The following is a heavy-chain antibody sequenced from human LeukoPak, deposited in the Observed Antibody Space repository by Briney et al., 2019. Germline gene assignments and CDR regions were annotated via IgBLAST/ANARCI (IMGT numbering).Heavy chain of an antibody. D-gene: IGHD5-12*01. Sequence: GGSLRLSCSASGFTFSIYGMHWVRQAPGEALEYISAISGSGGTTYYADSVKGRFTISRDNSKNTLYLQMNSLRAEDTAVYYCARSRDGYNRFDYWGQGTLVTVSS. CDR2: ISGSGGTT. J-gene: IGHJ4*02. CDR1: GFTFSIYG. CDR3: ARSRDGYNRFDY. V-gene: IGHV3-64*04.